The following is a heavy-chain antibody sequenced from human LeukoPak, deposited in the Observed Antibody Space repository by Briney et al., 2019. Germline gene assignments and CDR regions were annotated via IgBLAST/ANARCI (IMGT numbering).Heavy chain of an antibody. J-gene: IGHJ4*02. V-gene: IGHV3-74*01. CDR1: GFPLSNYW. CDR2: INPDGTTT. Sequence: GGSLRLSCAASGFPLSNYWMHWVRQTPGKGLVWVSRINPDGTTTSYADSVKGRFTISRDNARNTLYLEMNSLRAEDTAVYYCARENTAMANSFDYWGQGTLVTVSS. D-gene: IGHD5-18*01. CDR3: ARENTAMANSFDY.